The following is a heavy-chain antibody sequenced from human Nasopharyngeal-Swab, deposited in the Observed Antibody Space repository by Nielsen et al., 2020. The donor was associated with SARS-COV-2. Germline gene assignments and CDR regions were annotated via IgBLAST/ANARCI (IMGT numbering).Heavy chain of an antibody. J-gene: IGHJ4*02. D-gene: IGHD5-18*01. Sequence: SETLSLTCAVYGGSFSGYYWSWIRQPPGKGLEWIGYIYYSGSTNYNPSLKSRVTISVDTSKNQFSLKLSSVTAADTAVYYCARDSGPGYSYGSFDYWGQGTLVTVSS. CDR3: ARDSGPGYSYGSFDY. CDR2: IYYSGST. CDR1: GGSFSGYY. V-gene: IGHV4-59*01.